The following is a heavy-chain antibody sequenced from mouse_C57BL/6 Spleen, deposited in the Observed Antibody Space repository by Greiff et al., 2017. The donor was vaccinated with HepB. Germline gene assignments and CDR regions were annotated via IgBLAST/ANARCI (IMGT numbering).Heavy chain of an antibody. D-gene: IGHD1-1*01. J-gene: IGHJ3*01. CDR3: ARDWDYYGSSPSFSY. Sequence: EVQVVESEGGLVQPGSSMKLSCTASGFTFSDYYMAWVRQVPEKGLEWVANINYDGSSTYYLDSLKSRFIISRDNAKNILYLQMSSLKSEDTATYYCARDWDYYGSSPSFSYWGQGTLVTVSA. V-gene: IGHV5-16*01. CDR2: INYDGSST. CDR1: GFTFSDYY.